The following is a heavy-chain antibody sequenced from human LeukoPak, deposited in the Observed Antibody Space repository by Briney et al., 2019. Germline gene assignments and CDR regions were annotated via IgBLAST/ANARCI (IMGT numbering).Heavy chain of an antibody. V-gene: IGHV3-33*01. Sequence: GGSLRLSCAASGFTFTNYGMHWVRQAPGKGLEWVAVVWFDGTNKYYADSVKGRFTISRDNSKNTVYLQMNSLRAEDTAVYYCARDHVIKQAPPGYWGQGTLVTVSS. J-gene: IGHJ4*02. CDR3: ARDHVIKQAPPGY. CDR2: VWFDGTNK. CDR1: GFTFTNYG. D-gene: IGHD3-10*01.